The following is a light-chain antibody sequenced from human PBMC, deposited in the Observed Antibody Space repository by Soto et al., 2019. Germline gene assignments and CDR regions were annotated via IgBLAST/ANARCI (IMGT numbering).Light chain of an antibody. V-gene: IGKV3-20*01. CDR2: GAS. CDR1: QSVSSSY. CDR3: QQYGSSPYT. J-gene: IGKJ2*01. Sequence: EIVLTQSPGTLSLSPGERATLSCRASQSVSSSYLAWYQQKPGQAPRLLIYGASSRATSIPDRFSGSGSGTDFTLTISSLEPEDFAVYYCQQYGSSPYTVGQGTELEIK.